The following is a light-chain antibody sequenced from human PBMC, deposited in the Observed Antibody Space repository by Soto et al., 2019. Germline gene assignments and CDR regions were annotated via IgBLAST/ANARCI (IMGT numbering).Light chain of an antibody. J-gene: IGKJ2*01. CDR3: QPRSNRPHT. CDR1: QSVSSY. CDR2: DAS. Sequence: IVLTQSPATLSLSPGERGTLSCRASQSVSSYLAWYQQKPGQAPRLLIYDASNRATGIPARYSGSGSGTDFTLTISNLEPEVVAVYSGQPRSNRPHTLGQRT. V-gene: IGKV3-11*01.